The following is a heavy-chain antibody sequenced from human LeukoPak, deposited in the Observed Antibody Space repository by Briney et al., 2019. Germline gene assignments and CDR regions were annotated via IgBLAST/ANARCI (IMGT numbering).Heavy chain of an antibody. Sequence: GGSLRLSCAASGFTFDDYATHWVRQAPGKGLEWVSGITWNRDNIGYGDSVKGRFTISRDNVKNALYLQMNSLRPEDTAVYYCAKHHCSSTSCYRVFDFWGQGTLVTVSS. CDR2: ITWNRDNI. J-gene: IGHJ4*02. CDR1: GFTFDDYA. D-gene: IGHD2-2*02. CDR3: AKHHCSSTSCYRVFDF. V-gene: IGHV3-9*01.